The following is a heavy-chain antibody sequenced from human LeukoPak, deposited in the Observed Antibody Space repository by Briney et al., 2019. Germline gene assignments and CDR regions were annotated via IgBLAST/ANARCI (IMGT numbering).Heavy chain of an antibody. D-gene: IGHD3-10*01. J-gene: IGHJ4*02. CDR1: GGSFSGYY. V-gene: IGHV4-34*01. CDR3: ARGGLYLVRGVYDY. Sequence: SETLSLTCAVYGGSFSGYYWRWIREPPGQGLEWSGEINHSGSTNYNPSLKSRVTISVDTSKNQFSLKLSSVTAADTAVYYCARGGLYLVRGVYDYWGQGTLVTVSS. CDR2: INHSGST.